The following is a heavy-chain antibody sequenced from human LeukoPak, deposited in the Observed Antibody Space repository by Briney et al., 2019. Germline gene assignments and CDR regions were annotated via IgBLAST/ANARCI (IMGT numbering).Heavy chain of an antibody. CDR2: INAGNGNT. CDR3: ARFVGYSGYDYRWFDP. Sequence: ASVKVSCKASGYTFTSYAMHWVRQAPGQRLEWMGWINAGNGNTKYSQKFQGRVTITRDTSASTAYMELSSLRSEDTAVYYCARFVGYSGYDYRWFDPWGQGTLVTVSS. V-gene: IGHV1-3*01. D-gene: IGHD5-12*01. CDR1: GYTFTSYA. J-gene: IGHJ5*02.